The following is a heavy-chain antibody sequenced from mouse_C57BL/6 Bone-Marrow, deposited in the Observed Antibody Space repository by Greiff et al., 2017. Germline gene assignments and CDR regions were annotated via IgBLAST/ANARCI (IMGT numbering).Heavy chain of an antibody. CDR1: GYTFTSYW. V-gene: IGHV1-50*01. J-gene: IGHJ3*01. Sequence: QVQLQQPGAELVKPEASVKLSCKASGYTFTSYWMQWVKQRPGQGLEWIGEIDPSDSYTNSNQKFKGKATLTVDTSSSTAYMQLSSLTSEDSAVYDCARPYYYGSAPWFAYWGQGTLVTVSA. D-gene: IGHD1-1*01. CDR2: IDPSDSYT. CDR3: ARPYYYGSAPWFAY.